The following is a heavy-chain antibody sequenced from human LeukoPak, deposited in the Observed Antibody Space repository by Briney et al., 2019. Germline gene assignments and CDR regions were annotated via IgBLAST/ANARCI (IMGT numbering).Heavy chain of an antibody. CDR1: GGYISSYY. D-gene: IGHD7-27*01. CDR3: ARDSMGQLGIEI. V-gene: IGHV4-59*12. Sequence: SSETLSLTCTVSGGYISSYYWSWIRQPPGKGLEWIGYIYYSGSTYYNPSLKSRVTISVDTSKNQFSLKLSSVTAADTAVYYCARDSMGQLGIEIWGQGTMVTVSS. CDR2: IYYSGST. J-gene: IGHJ3*02.